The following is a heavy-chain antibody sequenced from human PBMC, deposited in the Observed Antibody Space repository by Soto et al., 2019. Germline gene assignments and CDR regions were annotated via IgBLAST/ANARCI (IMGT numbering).Heavy chain of an antibody. J-gene: IGHJ5*01. CDR3: ARGVLSSSWYNWFDT. D-gene: IGHD6-13*01. Sequence: SETLSLTCAVYNGPFSGYYWTWIRQSPGGGLEWIGEINYGGATKYNSSLKSRVAISLDTSKSQFSLNLTSVTAADTAVYYCARGVLSSSWYNWFDTWGHGTRLTV. V-gene: IGHV4-34*01. CDR2: INYGGAT. CDR1: NGPFSGYY.